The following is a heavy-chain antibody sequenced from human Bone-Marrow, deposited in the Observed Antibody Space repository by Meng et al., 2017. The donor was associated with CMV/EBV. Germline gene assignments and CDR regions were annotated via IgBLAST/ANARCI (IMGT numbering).Heavy chain of an antibody. CDR1: GFTFDDYA. CDR2: IYSGGST. J-gene: IGHJ4*02. Sequence: GGSLRLSCAASGFTFDDYAMHWVRQAPGKGLEWVSVIYSGGSTYYADSVKGRFTISRDNSKNTLYLQMNSLRAEDTAVYYCARDRGGLFDYWGQGTLVTVSS. CDR3: ARDRGGLFDY. V-gene: IGHV3-53*01.